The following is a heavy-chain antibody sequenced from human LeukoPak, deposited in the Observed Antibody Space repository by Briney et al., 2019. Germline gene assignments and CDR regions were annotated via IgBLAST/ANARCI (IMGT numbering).Heavy chain of an antibody. CDR1: GFTFGDYA. CDR2: IRSKAYGGTT. J-gene: IGHJ4*02. Sequence: GGSLRLSCTASGFTFGDYAMSWVRQAPGKGLEWVGFIRSKAYGGTTEYAASVKGRFTISRDDSKSIAYLQMNSLKTEDTAVYYCTRDLYGYWGQGTLVAVSS. V-gene: IGHV3-49*04. D-gene: IGHD4-17*01. CDR3: TRDLYGY.